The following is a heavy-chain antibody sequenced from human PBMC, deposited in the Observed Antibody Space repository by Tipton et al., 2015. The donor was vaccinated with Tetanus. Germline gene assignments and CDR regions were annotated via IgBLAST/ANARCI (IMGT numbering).Heavy chain of an antibody. CDR3: ARGGSYHTPPGY. J-gene: IGHJ4*02. CDR1: GFTLSRYT. CDR2: ISSSSRYI. V-gene: IGHV3-21*01. D-gene: IGHD1-26*01. Sequence: SLRLSCAASGFTLSRYTLNWVRQAPGKGLEWVSSISSSSRYIYYADSVKGRFTISRDNAKNSLYLQMISLRAEDTAVYSCARGGSYHTPPGYWGQGTLVTVSS.